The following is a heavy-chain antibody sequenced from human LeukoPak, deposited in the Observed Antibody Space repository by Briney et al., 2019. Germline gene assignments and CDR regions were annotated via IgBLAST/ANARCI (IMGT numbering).Heavy chain of an antibody. V-gene: IGHV1-2*02. Sequence: ASVKVSCKASGFTFTDYYVHWVRQAPGQGLEWVGWINPNSGVTNYAQKFQGRVTMTRNTSISTTYMELKRLRSGDTAVFYCARGDDPVVVTATYYCDYWGQGTLVTVSS. CDR2: INPNSGVT. CDR3: ARGDDPVVVTATYYCDY. J-gene: IGHJ4*02. D-gene: IGHD2-21*02. CDR1: GFTFTDYY.